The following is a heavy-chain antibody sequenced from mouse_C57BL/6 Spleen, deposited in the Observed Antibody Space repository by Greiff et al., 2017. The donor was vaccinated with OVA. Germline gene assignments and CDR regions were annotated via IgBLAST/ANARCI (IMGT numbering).Heavy chain of an antibody. Sequence: EVQLQQSGPELVKPGASVKISCKASGYTFTDYYMNWVKQSHGKSLEWIGDINPNNGGTSYNQKFKGKATLTVDKSSSTAYMELRSLTSEDSAVYYCARWGYGSSYTWYFDVWGTGTTVTVSS. D-gene: IGHD1-1*01. CDR1: GYTFTDYY. CDR3: ARWGYGSSYTWYFDV. V-gene: IGHV1-26*01. J-gene: IGHJ1*03. CDR2: INPNNGGT.